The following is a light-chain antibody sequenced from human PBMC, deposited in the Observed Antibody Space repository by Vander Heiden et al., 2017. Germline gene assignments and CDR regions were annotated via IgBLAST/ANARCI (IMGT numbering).Light chain of an antibody. Sequence: IQMTQFPSSLSASVGDRVTITCRASQGISNYLGWYQNKPGKAPKLLIYAASTLQSGVPSRFSGSGSGTDFTLAISSLQAEDVATYYCQKYNRGPPGATFGQGTKVEIK. CDR2: AAS. V-gene: IGKV1-27*01. J-gene: IGKJ1*01. CDR3: QKYNRGPPGAT. CDR1: QGISNY.